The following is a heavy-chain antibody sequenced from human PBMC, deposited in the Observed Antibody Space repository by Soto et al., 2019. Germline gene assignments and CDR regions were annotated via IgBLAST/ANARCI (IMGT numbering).Heavy chain of an antibody. CDR3: ARVTFKVRSSSWTGGNWFDP. D-gene: IGHD6-13*01. J-gene: IGHJ5*02. Sequence: GASVKVSCKASGYTFTSYGISWVRQAPGQGLEWMGWISAYNGNTNYAQKLQGRVTMTTDTSTSTAYMELRSLRSDDTAVYYCARVTFKVRSSSWTGGNWFDPWGQGTLVTVSS. V-gene: IGHV1-18*01. CDR2: ISAYNGNT. CDR1: GYTFTSYG.